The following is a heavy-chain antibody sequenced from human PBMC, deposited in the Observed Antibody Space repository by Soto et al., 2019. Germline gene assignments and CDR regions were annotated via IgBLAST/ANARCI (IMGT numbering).Heavy chain of an antibody. CDR3: ARVARAAAGTGWFDP. CDR2: ISYDGSNK. D-gene: IGHD6-13*01. J-gene: IGHJ5*02. Sequence: GGSLRLSCAASGFTFSSYAMHWVRQAPGKGLEWVAVISYDGSNKYYADSVKGRFTISRDNSKNTLYLQMNSLRAEDTAVYYCARVARAAAGTGWFDPWGQGTLVTVSS. CDR1: GFTFSSYA. V-gene: IGHV3-30-3*01.